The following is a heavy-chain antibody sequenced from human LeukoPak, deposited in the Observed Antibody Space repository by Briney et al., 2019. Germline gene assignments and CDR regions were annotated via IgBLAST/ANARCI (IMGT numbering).Heavy chain of an antibody. Sequence: SETLSLTCTVSGGSISSSSYYWGWIRQPPGKGLEWIGSIYYSGSTYYNLSLKSRVTISVDTSKNQFSLKLSSVTAADTAVYYCARDSPYYVWGSYRYTNYFDYWGQGTLVTVSS. J-gene: IGHJ4*02. D-gene: IGHD3-16*02. CDR3: ARDSPYYVWGSYRYTNYFDY. CDR2: IYYSGST. CDR1: GGSISSSSYY. V-gene: IGHV4-39*07.